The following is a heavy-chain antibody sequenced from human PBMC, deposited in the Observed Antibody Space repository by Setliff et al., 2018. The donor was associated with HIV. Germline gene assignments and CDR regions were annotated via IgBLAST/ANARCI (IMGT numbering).Heavy chain of an antibody. D-gene: IGHD2-15*01. CDR2: INPNTGGT. Sequence: WASVKVSCKSSGYTFTGHYIHWVRQAPGQGLEWMGWINPNTGGTNYAQKFQGRVTMTRDTSISTAYMELRRLRSDDTAMYYCARDQTPLDAFDIWGQGTMVTVS. J-gene: IGHJ3*02. CDR3: ARDQTPLDAFDI. CDR1: GYTFTGHY. V-gene: IGHV1-2*02.